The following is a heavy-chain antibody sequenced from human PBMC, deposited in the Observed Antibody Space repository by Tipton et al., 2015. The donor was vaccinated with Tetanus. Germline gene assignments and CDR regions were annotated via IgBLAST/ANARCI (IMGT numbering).Heavy chain of an antibody. CDR3: ARTSIPAADYCFDY. J-gene: IGHJ4*02. CDR1: RGSISSSNYY. V-gene: IGHV4-39*01. Sequence: GLVKPSETLSLTCTVSRGSISSSNYYWGWIRQPPGKGLEWIGSIYYSGSTYYNPSLKSRVTISVDTSKNQFSLKLSSVTAADTAVYYCARTSIPAADYCFDYWGQGTLVTVSS. CDR2: IYYSGST. D-gene: IGHD2-2*01.